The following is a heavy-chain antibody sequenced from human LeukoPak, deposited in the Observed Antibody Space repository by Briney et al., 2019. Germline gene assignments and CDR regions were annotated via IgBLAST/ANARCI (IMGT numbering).Heavy chain of an antibody. CDR1: GGSISSYY. CDR3: ARGGEGATPYYYYMDV. Sequence: PSETLSLTCTVSGGSISSYYWSWIRQPPGKGLEWIGYIYTSGSTNYNPSLKSRVTISVDTSKNQFSLKLSSVTAVDTAVYYCARGGEGATPYYYYMDVWGKGTTVTVSS. J-gene: IGHJ6*03. D-gene: IGHD1-26*01. V-gene: IGHV4-4*09. CDR2: IYTSGST.